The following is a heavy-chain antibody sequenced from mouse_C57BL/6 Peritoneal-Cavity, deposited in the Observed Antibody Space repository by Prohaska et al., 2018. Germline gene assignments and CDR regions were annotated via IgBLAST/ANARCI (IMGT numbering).Heavy chain of an antibody. V-gene: IGHV11-2*01. D-gene: IGHD2-1*01. CDR2: INSDCSAI. Sequence: EVQLLETGGGLVQPGGSRGLSCEGSGFTFSGFWMSWVRQTPWKTLEWIGDINSDCSAINYAPSIKDRFTIFREKDKSTLYLQMSNVRSEDTATYFCMRYGNYWYFDVWGTGTTVSVSS. CDR3: MRYGNYWYFDV. J-gene: IGHJ1*03. CDR1: GFTFSGFW.